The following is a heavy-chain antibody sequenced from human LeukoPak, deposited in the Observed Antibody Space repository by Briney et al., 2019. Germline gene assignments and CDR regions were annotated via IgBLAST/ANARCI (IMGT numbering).Heavy chain of an antibody. J-gene: IGHJ4*02. D-gene: IGHD3-10*01. CDR2: MNPNSGNT. CDR1: GYTFTSYD. CDR3: ARGRNYYGSGSGEPVDY. Sequence: ASVKVSCKASGYTFTSYDINWVRQATGQGLEWMGWMNPNSGNTGYAQKFQGRVTMTRNTSISTAYMEPSSLRSEDTAVYYCARGRNYYGSGSGEPVDYWGQGTLVTVSS. V-gene: IGHV1-8*01.